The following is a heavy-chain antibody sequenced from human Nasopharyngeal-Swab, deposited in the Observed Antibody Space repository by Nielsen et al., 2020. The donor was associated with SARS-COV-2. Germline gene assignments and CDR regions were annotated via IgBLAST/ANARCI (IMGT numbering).Heavy chain of an antibody. J-gene: IGHJ4*02. CDR3: ARLSYYYDSSGHDDPYFDY. V-gene: IGHV1-69*01. Sequence: WVRQAPGQGLEWMGGVIPIFGTANYAQKFQGRVTITADESTGTAYMELSSLRSEDTAVYYCARLSYYYDSSGHDDPYFDYWGQGTLVTVSS. CDR2: VIPIFGTA. D-gene: IGHD3-22*01.